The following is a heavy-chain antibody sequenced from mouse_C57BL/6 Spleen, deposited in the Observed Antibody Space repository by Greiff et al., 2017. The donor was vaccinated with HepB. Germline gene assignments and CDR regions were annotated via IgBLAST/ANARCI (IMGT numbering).Heavy chain of an antibody. Sequence: EVQVVESGGGLVKPGGSLKLSCAASGFTFSDYGMHWVRQAPEKGLEWVAYISSGSSTNYYADTVKGRFTISRDNAKNTLFLQMTSLRSEDTAMYYCARGLTWFAYWGQGTLVTVSA. V-gene: IGHV5-17*01. CDR1: GFTFSDYG. CDR3: ARGLTWFAY. J-gene: IGHJ3*01. D-gene: IGHD3-3*01. CDR2: ISSGSSTN.